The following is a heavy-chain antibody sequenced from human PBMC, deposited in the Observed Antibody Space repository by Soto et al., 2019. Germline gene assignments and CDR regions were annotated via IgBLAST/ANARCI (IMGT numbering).Heavy chain of an antibody. CDR2: IDYDGTTT. CDR3: TRGPRASSGGTGAY. V-gene: IGHV3-74*01. J-gene: IGHJ1*01. CDR1: GFSFDSYW. D-gene: IGHD2-2*01. Sequence: EVQLVESGGGLVQPGGSLRLSSAASGFSFDSYWMHWVRQAPGQGPMWVSRIDYDGTTTNYADSVKGRFTISRDNAKSTLYLQMNSLRPEDTAVYYCTRGPRASSGGTGAYWGKGTLVTVSS.